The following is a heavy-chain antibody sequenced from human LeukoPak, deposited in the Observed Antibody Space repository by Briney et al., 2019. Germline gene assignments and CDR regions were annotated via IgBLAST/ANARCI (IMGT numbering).Heavy chain of an antibody. CDR2: VYYSGST. CDR1: GGSISSYY. D-gene: IGHD6-19*01. CDR3: ARGTAVAGMDHPRDAFDI. V-gene: IGHV4-59*01. Sequence: SETLSLTCTVSGGSISSYYWSWIRQPPGKRLEWIGYVYYSGSTNYNPSLKSRITISVDASKNQFFLLLNSVTAADTAVYYCARGTAVAGMDHPRDAFDIWGRGTMVTVSS. J-gene: IGHJ3*02.